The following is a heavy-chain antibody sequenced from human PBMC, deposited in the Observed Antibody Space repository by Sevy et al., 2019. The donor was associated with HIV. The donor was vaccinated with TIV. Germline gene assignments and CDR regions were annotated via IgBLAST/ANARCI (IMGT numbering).Heavy chain of an antibody. CDR3: ARDTQDIVVVVADPFDY. V-gene: IGHV3-48*01. Sequence: GGSLRLSCAASGFTFSSYSMNWVRQAPGKGLEWVSYISSSSSTIYYEDSVKGRFTISSDNAKNSLYLQMNSLRAEDTAVYYCARDTQDIVVVVADPFDYWGQGTLVTVSS. D-gene: IGHD2-15*01. J-gene: IGHJ4*02. CDR1: GFTFSSYS. CDR2: ISSSSSTI.